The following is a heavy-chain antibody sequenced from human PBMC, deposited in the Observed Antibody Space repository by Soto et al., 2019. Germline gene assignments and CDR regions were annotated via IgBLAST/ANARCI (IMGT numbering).Heavy chain of an antibody. J-gene: IGHJ4*02. CDR2: INHSGST. CDR3: ARSSIEPRVFMYPFDS. Sequence: PSETLSLTCAVYGGSFSGYYWNWIRQPPGKGLEWIGEINHSGSTNYNPSLKSRVAISLDTSKNQFSLRLNSVTAADTAVYYCARSSIEPRVFMYPFDSWGQGTLVTVSS. D-gene: IGHD6-6*01. V-gene: IGHV4-34*01. CDR1: GGSFSGYY.